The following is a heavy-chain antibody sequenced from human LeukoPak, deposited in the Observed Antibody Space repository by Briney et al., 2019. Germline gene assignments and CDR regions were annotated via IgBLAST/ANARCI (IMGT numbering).Heavy chain of an antibody. D-gene: IGHD2-2*01. CDR1: GFTFSSYE. CDR2: ISSSGSTI. Sequence: PGGSLRLSCAASGFTFSSYEMNWVRQAPGKGLEWVSYISSSGSTIYYADSVKGRFTISRDNAKNSLYLQMNSLRAEDTAVYYCAREYCSSTSRYFDYWGQGTLVTVSS. J-gene: IGHJ4*02. CDR3: AREYCSSTSRYFDY. V-gene: IGHV3-48*03.